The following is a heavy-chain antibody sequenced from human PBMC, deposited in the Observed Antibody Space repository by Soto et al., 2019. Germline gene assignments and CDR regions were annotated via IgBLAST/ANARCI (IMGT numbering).Heavy chain of an antibody. CDR1: GFTFGDYA. J-gene: IGHJ4*02. Sequence: PGGSLRLSCAASGFTFGDYAMQWVRQAPGKGLEWVSAISWNSGSIDYADSVKGRFTISRDSAKNSLYLQMNSLRAEDTALYYCAKSHTTSGWYVTTDYWGQGTRVTVSS. D-gene: IGHD6-19*01. CDR2: ISWNSGSI. V-gene: IGHV3-9*01. CDR3: AKSHTTSGWYVTTDY.